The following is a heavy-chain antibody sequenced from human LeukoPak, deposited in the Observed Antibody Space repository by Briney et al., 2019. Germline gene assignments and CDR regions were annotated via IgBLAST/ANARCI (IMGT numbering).Heavy chain of an antibody. CDR3: ARSYSYDAFDI. CDR2: INPNSGGT. Sequence: EASVKVSCKASGYTFTGYYMHWVRQAPGQGREWMGWINPNSGGTNYAQKFQGRVTMTRDTSISTAYMELSRLRSDDTAVYYCARSYSYDAFDIWGQGTMVTVSS. V-gene: IGHV1-2*02. J-gene: IGHJ3*02. D-gene: IGHD5-18*01. CDR1: GYTFTGYY.